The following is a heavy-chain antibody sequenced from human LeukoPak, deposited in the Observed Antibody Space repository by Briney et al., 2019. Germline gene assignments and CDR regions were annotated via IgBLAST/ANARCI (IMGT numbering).Heavy chain of an antibody. Sequence: SETLSLTCTVSSDSISSGSYYWDWIRQPPGKGLEWIGSIYYSGSTYYNPSLKSRVTMSVDTSRNQFSLRLSSVTASETAIYYCARRAWGYTSIWYFDYWGRGTLVTVSA. D-gene: IGHD6-13*01. CDR1: SDSISSGSYY. V-gene: IGHV4-39*01. CDR2: IYYSGST. CDR3: ARRAWGYTSIWYFDY. J-gene: IGHJ4*02.